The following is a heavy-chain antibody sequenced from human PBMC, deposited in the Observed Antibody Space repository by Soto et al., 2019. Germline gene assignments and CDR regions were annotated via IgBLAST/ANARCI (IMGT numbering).Heavy chain of an antibody. J-gene: IGHJ4*02. CDR3: ARAPRIVGATTYYFDY. D-gene: IGHD1-26*01. V-gene: IGHV3-53*04. CDR2: IYSGGST. Sequence: GGSLRLSCAASGFTVSSNYMSWVRQAPWKGLEWVSVIYSGGSTYYADSVKGRFTISRHNSKNTLYLQMNSLRAEDTAVYYCARAPRIVGATTYYFDYWGQGTRVTVSS. CDR1: GFTVSSNY.